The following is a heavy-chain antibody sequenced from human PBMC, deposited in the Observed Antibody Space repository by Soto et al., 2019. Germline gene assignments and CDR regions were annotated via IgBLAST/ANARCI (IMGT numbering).Heavy chain of an antibody. Sequence: QITLKESGPPLVKPTQTLTLTCTFSGFSLSTSKVGVGWIRQPPGKALEWLALIYWDDDKRYSPSLKSRLTISKDSSKNQVVLTMTNMDPVDTATYYCAHNYGDYNGRYFQHWGQGTLVTVSS. CDR3: AHNYGDYNGRYFQH. D-gene: IGHD4-17*01. CDR2: IYWDDDK. J-gene: IGHJ1*01. CDR1: GFSLSTSKVG. V-gene: IGHV2-5*02.